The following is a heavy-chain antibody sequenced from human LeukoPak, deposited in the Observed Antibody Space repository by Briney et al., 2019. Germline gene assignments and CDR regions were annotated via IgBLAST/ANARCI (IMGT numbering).Heavy chain of an antibody. V-gene: IGHV1-46*01. CDR2: IYPSTGST. D-gene: IGHD3-10*01. CDR3: ARDWRIALVRGVINVPGGMNV. Sequence: ASVKVSCKSSAYTFTTYYIHWVRQAPAQGLEWIGMIYPSTGSTYYEQRFQGRVTMTRDTSTSTVYMELASLTSDDTAVYYCARDWRIALVRGVINVPGGMNVWGHGTTVTVSS. CDR1: AYTFTTYY. J-gene: IGHJ6*02.